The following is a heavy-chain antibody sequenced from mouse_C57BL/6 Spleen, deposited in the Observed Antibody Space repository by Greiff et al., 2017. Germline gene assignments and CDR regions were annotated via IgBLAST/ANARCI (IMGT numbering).Heavy chain of an antibody. D-gene: IGHD1-1*01. CDR1: GFTFSDYG. J-gene: IGHJ2*01. V-gene: IGHV5-17*01. CDR3: AKGTTVVAPGY. Sequence: EVKLMESGGGLVKPGGSLKLSCAASGFTFSDYGMHWVRQAPEKGLEWVAYISSGSSTLYYAATVKGRFTISRGNAKKTLFLQMTSLRSADTAMYYCAKGTTVVAPGYWGQGTTLTVSS. CDR2: ISSGSSTL.